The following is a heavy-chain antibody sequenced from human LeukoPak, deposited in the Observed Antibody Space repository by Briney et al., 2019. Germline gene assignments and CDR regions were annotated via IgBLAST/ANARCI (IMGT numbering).Heavy chain of an antibody. J-gene: IGHJ5*02. CDR3: AKDGGYYDFWSGYRFDP. D-gene: IGHD3-3*01. V-gene: IGHV3-74*01. Sequence: PGGSLRLSCAASGFTFSNFWMHWVRQAPGKGLVWVALIYGDGSFTRYADSVKGRFTISRDNAKNTVYLQMNSLRAEDTAVYYCAKDGGYYDFWSGYRFDPWGQGTLVTVSS. CDR2: IYGDGSFT. CDR1: GFTFSNFW.